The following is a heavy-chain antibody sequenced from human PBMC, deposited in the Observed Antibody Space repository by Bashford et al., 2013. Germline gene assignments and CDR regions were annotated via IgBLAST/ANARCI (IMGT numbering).Heavy chain of an antibody. CDR3: ASPYCSSTSCYGDYYYGMDV. CDR1: GYTFTSHY. J-gene: IGHJ6*02. Sequence: ASVKVSCKASGYTFTSHYMHWVRQAPGQGLEWMGMINPNGGRTSYAQNFQGRVTITADKSTSTAYMELSSLRSEDTAVYYCASPYCSSTSCYGDYYYGMDVWGQGTTVTVSS. D-gene: IGHD2-2*01. CDR2: INPNGGRT. V-gene: IGHV1-46*01.